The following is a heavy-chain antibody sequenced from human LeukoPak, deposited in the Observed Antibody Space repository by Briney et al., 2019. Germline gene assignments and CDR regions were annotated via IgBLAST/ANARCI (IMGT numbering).Heavy chain of an antibody. D-gene: IGHD6-19*01. CDR2: INYTGST. J-gene: IGHJ5*02. Sequence: PSETLSLTCAVHGGSFTDYSWSWIRQPPGKGLEWIGEINYTGSTNYNPSVKNRLIISSDTSKNQFSLKLCSVTAADTAMYYCARRVNYNSGWYIWFDPWGQGTLVTVSS. CDR3: ARRVNYNSGWYIWFDP. CDR1: GGSFTDYS. V-gene: IGHV4-34*01.